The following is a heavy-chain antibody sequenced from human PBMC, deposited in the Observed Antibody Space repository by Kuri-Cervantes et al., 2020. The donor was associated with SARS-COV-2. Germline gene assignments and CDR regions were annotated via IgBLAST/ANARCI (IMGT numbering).Heavy chain of an antibody. CDR3: ARDLRLGKSLDY. CDR2: ISGSGNAI. D-gene: IGHD7-27*01. V-gene: IGHV3-11*04. CDR1: GFIFSDYY. Sequence: GGSLRLSCAASGFIFSDYYMTWIRQPPGKGLEWVSYISGSGNAINYTDSVKGRFTISRDNAKNSVYLQMSSLRAEDTAVYYCARDLRLGKSLDYWGQGTLVTVSS. J-gene: IGHJ4*02.